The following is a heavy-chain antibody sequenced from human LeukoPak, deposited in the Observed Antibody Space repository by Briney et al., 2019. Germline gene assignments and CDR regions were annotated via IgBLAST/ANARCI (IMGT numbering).Heavy chain of an antibody. CDR1: GFTFSSYW. CDR2: IKQDGSEK. J-gene: IGHJ3*02. D-gene: IGHD4-17*01. CDR3: AKDSYGDPHDAFDI. V-gene: IGHV3-7*01. Sequence: GGSLRLSCAASGFTFSSYWMSWVRQAPGKGLEWVANIKQDGSEKYYVDSVKGRFTISRDNAKNSLYLQMSSLRAEDTAVYYCAKDSYGDPHDAFDIWGQGTMVTVSS.